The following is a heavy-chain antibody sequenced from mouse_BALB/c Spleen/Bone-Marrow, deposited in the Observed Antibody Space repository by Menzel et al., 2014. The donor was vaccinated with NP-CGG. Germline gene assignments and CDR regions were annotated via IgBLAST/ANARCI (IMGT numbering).Heavy chain of an antibody. V-gene: IGHV5-12-2*01. Sequence: EVQVVESGGGLMQPGGSLKLSCAASGFTFSSYTMSWVRQTPEKRLEWVAYISNGGGSTYYPDTVKGRFTISRDNAKNTLYLQMSSLKSEDTAMYYCATGTFAYWGQGTPVPVSA. CDR1: GFTFSSYT. J-gene: IGHJ3*01. CDR2: ISNGGGST. D-gene: IGHD4-1*01. CDR3: ATGTFAY.